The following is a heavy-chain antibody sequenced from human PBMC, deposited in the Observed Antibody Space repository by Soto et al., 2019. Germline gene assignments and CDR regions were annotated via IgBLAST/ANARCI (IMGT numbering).Heavy chain of an antibody. CDR3: ARDSGSGSYYNDAFDI. CDR2: IYYSGST. V-gene: IGHV4-59*01. D-gene: IGHD3-10*01. Sequence: SETLSLTCTVSGGSISSYYWSWIRQPPGKGLEWIGYIYYSGSTNYNPSLKSRVTISVDTSKNQFSLKLSSVTAADTAVYYFARDSGSGSYYNDAFDIWGQGTMVTVSS. J-gene: IGHJ3*02. CDR1: GGSISSYY.